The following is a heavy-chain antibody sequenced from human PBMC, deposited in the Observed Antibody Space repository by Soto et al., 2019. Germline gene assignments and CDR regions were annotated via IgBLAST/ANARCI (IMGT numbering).Heavy chain of an antibody. D-gene: IGHD2-15*01. CDR1: GYTFTSYF. Sequence: QVQLVQSGAEVKEPGASVKVSCKSSGYTFTSYFIHWVREAPGQGLEWVGIINPSDATTSYAPKFQGRGSVVRGTSTSTVYLDIRSRRYEDKAVYYCARVDCSRRGCFRDSGFDAWGQGTLVTVSS. CDR3: ARVDCSRRGCFRDSGFDA. V-gene: IGHV1-46*01. J-gene: IGHJ5*02. CDR2: INPSDATT.